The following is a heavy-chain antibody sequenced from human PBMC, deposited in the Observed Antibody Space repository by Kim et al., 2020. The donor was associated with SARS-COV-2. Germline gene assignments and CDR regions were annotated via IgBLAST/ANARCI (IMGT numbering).Heavy chain of an antibody. CDR1: GYSLSDLS. V-gene: IGHV1-24*01. J-gene: IGHJ4*02. D-gene: IGHD4-17*01. CDR2: AEPMNNER. Sequence: SVKVSCKVSGYSLSDLSMHWVRQAPGKGLEWMGGAEPMNNERIYAQKFQGRVTMTEDTSTDTAYMELRNLRSDDTAVYYCATDLNYGEPDWWGQGTLVTVSS. CDR3: ATDLNYGEPDW.